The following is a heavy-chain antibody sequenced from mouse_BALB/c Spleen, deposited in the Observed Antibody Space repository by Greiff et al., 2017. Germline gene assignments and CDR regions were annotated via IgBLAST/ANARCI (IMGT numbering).Heavy chain of an antibody. Sequence: EVMLVESGPGLVKPSQSLSLTCTVTGYSITSDYAWNWIRQFPGNKLEWMGYISYSGSTSYNPSLKSRISITRDTSKNQFFLQLNSVTTEDTATYYCAREITTSFDYWGQGTTLTVSS. CDR2: ISYSGST. CDR1: GYSITSDYA. CDR3: AREITTSFDY. D-gene: IGHD2-4*01. V-gene: IGHV3-2*02. J-gene: IGHJ2*01.